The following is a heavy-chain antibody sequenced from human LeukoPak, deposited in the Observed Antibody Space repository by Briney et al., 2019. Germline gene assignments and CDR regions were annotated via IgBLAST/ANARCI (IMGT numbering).Heavy chain of an antibody. Sequence: GGSLRLSCAASGFTFSSYGMHWVRQAPGKGLEWVAVIWYDGSNKYYAESVKGRFTISRDNSKNTLYLQMNSLRAEDTAVYYCAKDLRGYSDHFDYWGQGTLVTVSS. CDR1: GFTFSSYG. CDR2: IWYDGSNK. J-gene: IGHJ4*02. CDR3: AKDLRGYSDHFDY. V-gene: IGHV3-33*06. D-gene: IGHD5-12*01.